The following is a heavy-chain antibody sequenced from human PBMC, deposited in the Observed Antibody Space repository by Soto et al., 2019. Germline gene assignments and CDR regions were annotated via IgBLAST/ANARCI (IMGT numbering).Heavy chain of an antibody. CDR3: ARAKAPLYSSSWYWFDP. D-gene: IGHD6-13*01. CDR1: GGSISSYY. J-gene: IGHJ5*02. V-gene: IGHV4-59*08. Sequence: QVQLQESGPGLVKPSETLSLTCTVSGGSISSYYWSWIRQPPGKGLEWLGYIYYSGSTNYNPSLKSRVPISVDTSKNQFSLKLSSVTAADTAVYYCARAKAPLYSSSWYWFDPWGQGTLVTVSS. CDR2: IYYSGST.